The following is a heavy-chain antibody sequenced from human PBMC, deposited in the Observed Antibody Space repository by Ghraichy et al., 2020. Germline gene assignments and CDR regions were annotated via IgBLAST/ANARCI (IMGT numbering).Heavy chain of an antibody. CDR3: ARDEYYYDSSGYVRY. V-gene: IGHV3-7*01. Sequence: GGSLRLSCAASGFTFSSYWMSWVRQAPGKGLEWVANIKQDGSEKYYVDSVKGRFTISRDNAKNSLYLQMNSLRAEDTAVYYCARDEYYYDSSGYVRYWGQGTLVTVSS. CDR2: IKQDGSEK. D-gene: IGHD3-22*01. J-gene: IGHJ4*02. CDR1: GFTFSSYW.